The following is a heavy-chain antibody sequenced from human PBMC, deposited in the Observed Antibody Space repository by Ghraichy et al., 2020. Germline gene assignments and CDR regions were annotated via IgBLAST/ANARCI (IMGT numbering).Heavy chain of an antibody. CDR2: IYYSGST. CDR3: ARDQKSLVAFDI. V-gene: IGHV4-59*01. J-gene: IGHJ3*02. Sequence: SETLSLTCTISGGSISSYYWSWIRQPPGKGLEWIGYIYYSGSTNYNPSLKSRVTISVDTSKNQFSLKLSSVTAADTAVYYCARDQKSLVAFDIWGQGTMVAV. CDR1: GGSISSYY. D-gene: IGHD2-8*02.